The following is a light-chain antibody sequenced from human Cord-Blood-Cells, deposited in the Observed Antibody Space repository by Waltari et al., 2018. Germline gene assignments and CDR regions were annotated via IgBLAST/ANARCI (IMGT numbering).Light chain of an antibody. CDR1: SSDVGSYNL. CDR2: EVS. Sequence: QSALTQPASVSGSPGQSITISCTGTSSDVGSYNLVSWYQQHPGKDPKLMIYEVSKRPSGFSNRFSGSKSGNTASLTISGLQAEDEADYYCCSYAGSSTLVFGGGTKLTVL. V-gene: IGLV2-23*02. CDR3: CSYAGSSTLV. J-gene: IGLJ2*01.